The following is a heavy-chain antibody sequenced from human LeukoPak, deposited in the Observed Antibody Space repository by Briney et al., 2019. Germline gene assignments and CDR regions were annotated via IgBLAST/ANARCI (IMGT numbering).Heavy chain of an antibody. J-gene: IGHJ4*02. CDR3: ARVQAQAAAGTSFYFDY. CDR1: GFTVSSNY. D-gene: IGHD6-13*01. CDR2: IYSGGST. V-gene: IGHV3-66*02. Sequence: GGSLRLSCAASGFTVSSNYMSWVRQAPGKGLEWASVIYSGGSTYYADSVKGRFTISRDNSKNTLYLQMNSLRAEDTAVYYCARVQAQAAAGTSFYFDYWGQGTLVTVSS.